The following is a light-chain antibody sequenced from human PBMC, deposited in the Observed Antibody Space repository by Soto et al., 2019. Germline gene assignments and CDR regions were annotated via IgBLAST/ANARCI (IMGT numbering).Light chain of an antibody. V-gene: IGKV3-20*01. J-gene: IGKJ1*01. CDR3: QQYESSPVT. CDR1: QSVSSSY. CDR2: GAS. Sequence: EIVLTQSPGTLSLSPGERATLSCRASQSVSSSYLAWFQQKPGQAPRLLIYGASSRATDIPDRFSGSGSGADFTLTISRLEPEDFAVYYCQQYESSPVTFGQGTKVEIK.